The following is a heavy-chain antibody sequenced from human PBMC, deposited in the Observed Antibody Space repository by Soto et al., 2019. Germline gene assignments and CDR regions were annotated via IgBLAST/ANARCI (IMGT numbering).Heavy chain of an antibody. V-gene: IGHV3-11*06. J-gene: IGHJ5*02. Sequence: GGSLRLSCAFSGLTFSGYTMSWIRQAPGKGLEWLSYISPGSRYPAYADSVKGRFTISRDNAKRSLYLQMMSLTAEDTAIYYCVRGGGGGLFDPWGQGTMVTVSS. CDR1: GLTFSGYT. D-gene: IGHD2-15*01. CDR3: VRGGGGGLFDP. CDR2: ISPGSRYP.